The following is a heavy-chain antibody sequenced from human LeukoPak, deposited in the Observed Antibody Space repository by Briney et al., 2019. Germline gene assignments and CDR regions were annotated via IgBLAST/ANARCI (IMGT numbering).Heavy chain of an antibody. Sequence: SSETLSLTCAVYGGSFSGYYWSWIRQPPGKGLEWIGEINHSGSTNYNPSLKSRVTVSVDTSKNQFSLKLSSVTAADTAVYYCARGARYSGSYNHWGQGTLVTVSS. V-gene: IGHV4-34*01. CDR1: GGSFSGYY. D-gene: IGHD1-26*01. CDR2: INHSGST. J-gene: IGHJ5*02. CDR3: ARGARYSGSYNH.